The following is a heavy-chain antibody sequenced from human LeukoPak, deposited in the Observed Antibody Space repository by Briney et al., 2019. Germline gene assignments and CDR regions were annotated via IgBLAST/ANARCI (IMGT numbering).Heavy chain of an antibody. D-gene: IGHD6-6*01. V-gene: IGHV3-48*04. CDR2: ISSSSSTI. CDR1: GFTFSSYS. Sequence: QPGGSLRLSCAASGFTFSSYSMNWVRQAPGKGLKWVSYISSSSSTIYYADSVRGRFTISRDNAKNSLFLQMSSLTAEDTAVYYCVKMARLADNWGQGTLVTVSS. CDR3: VKMARLADN. J-gene: IGHJ4*02.